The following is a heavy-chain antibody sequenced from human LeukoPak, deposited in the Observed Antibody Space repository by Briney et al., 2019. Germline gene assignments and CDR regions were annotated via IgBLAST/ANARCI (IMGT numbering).Heavy chain of an antibody. Sequence: SETLSLTCTVSGDSISSYFWSWIRQPPGKGLEWIAYISNSGNTNYSPSLMSRATTSVDTSKNQFSLKLSSVTAADTAVYYCARLPRGVADPSVHFGMDVWGQGTTVTVSS. D-gene: IGHD6-19*01. CDR3: ARLPRGVADPSVHFGMDV. CDR1: GDSISSYF. J-gene: IGHJ6*02. V-gene: IGHV4-59*08. CDR2: ISNSGNT.